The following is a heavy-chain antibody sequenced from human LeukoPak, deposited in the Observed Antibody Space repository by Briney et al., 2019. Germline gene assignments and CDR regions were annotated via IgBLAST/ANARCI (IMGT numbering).Heavy chain of an antibody. CDR3: ASGGVRGVIINY. J-gene: IGHJ4*02. D-gene: IGHD3-10*01. V-gene: IGHV3-21*01. Sequence: GGSLRLSCAASGFTFSSYSMNWVRQAPGKGLEWVSSISSSSSYIYYADSVKGRFTISRDNAKNSLYLQMNSLRAEDTAVYYCASGGVRGVIINYWGQGTLVTVSS. CDR2: ISSSSSYI. CDR1: GFTFSSYS.